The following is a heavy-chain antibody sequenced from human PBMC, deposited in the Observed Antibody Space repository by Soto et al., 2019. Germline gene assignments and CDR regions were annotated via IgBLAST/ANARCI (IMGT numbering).Heavy chain of an antibody. J-gene: IGHJ3*02. CDR2: IYYSGST. D-gene: IGHD3-22*01. CDR3: ARDEVDYYDSPGSNAFDI. Sequence: SETLSLTCTVSGGSISSGDYYWSWIRQPPGKGLEWIGYIYYSGSTYYKPSLKSRVTISVDTSKNHFSLKLSSVTAADTAVFYCARDEVDYYDSPGSNAFDIWGQGTMVTVSS. CDR1: GGSISSGDYY. V-gene: IGHV4-30-4*01.